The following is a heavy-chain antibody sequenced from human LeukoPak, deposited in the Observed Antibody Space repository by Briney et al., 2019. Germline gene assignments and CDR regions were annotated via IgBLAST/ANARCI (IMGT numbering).Heavy chain of an antibody. CDR2: IYTSGST. CDR1: GGSISSYY. CDR3: ARGRRGLLWFGSFDY. V-gene: IGHV4-4*07. Sequence: PSETPSLTCTVSGGSISSYYWSWIRQSAGKGLEWIGRIYTSGSTNYNPSLKSRVTMSVDASKNQFSLKLSSVTAADTAVYYCARGRRGLLWFGSFDYWGQGTLVTVSS. D-gene: IGHD3-10*01. J-gene: IGHJ4*02.